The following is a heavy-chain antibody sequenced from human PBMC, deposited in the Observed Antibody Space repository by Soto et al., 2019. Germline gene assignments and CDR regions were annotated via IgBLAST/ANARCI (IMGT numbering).Heavy chain of an antibody. CDR2: IYPGDSDT. CDR1: GYSFSSYW. D-gene: IGHD5-18*01. V-gene: IGHV5-51*01. J-gene: IGHJ4*02. Sequence: HGESLKISCKGSGYSFSSYWIGWVRQMPGKGLEWMGIIYPGDSDTRYSPSFQGQVTISADKSISTAYLQWSSLKASDTAMYYCARGGYPKTYYFDYWGQGTLVTVSS. CDR3: ARGGYPKTYYFDY.